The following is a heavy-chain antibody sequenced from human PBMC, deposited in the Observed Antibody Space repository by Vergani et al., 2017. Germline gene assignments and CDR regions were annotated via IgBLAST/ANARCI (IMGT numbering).Heavy chain of an antibody. CDR1: GFTFSSYS. Sequence: EVQLVESGGGLVKPGGSLRLSCAASGFTFSSYSMNWVRQAPGKGLEWVSSISSSSSYIYYADSVKGRFTISRDNAKNSLYLQMNSLRAEDTAVYYCARDQLESRYDSSGYYSGGDAFDIWGQGTMVTVSS. J-gene: IGHJ3*02. V-gene: IGHV3-21*01. CDR3: ARDQLESRYDSSGYYSGGDAFDI. CDR2: ISSSSSYI. D-gene: IGHD3-22*01.